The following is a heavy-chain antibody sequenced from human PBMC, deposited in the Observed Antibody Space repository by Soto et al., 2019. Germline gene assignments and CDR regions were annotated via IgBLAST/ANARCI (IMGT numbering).Heavy chain of an antibody. CDR2: ISAYNGNT. CDR1: GYTFTSYG. D-gene: IGHD3-9*01. V-gene: IGHV1-18*04. Sequence: QVQLVQSGAEVKKPGASVKVSCKASGYTFTSYGISWVRQAPGQGLEWMGWISAYNGNTNYAQKLQGRVTMTTDTSTSTAYMELRSLRSDDTAVYYCARDSDYDILTGYSYYYYGMDVRGQGTTVTVSS. CDR3: ARDSDYDILTGYSYYYYGMDV. J-gene: IGHJ6*02.